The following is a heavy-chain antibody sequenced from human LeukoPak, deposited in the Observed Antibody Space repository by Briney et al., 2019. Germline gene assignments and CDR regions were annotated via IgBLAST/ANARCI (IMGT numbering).Heavy chain of an antibody. CDR1: GGSIGSYY. CDR2: IYTSGST. J-gene: IGHJ4*02. Sequence: PSETLSLTCTVSGGSIGSYYWSWIRQPAGRGLEWIGRIYTSGSTNYNPSLKSRVTMSVDTSKNQFSLKLSSVTAADTAICYCARQELVPAAIVGSFDYWGQGTLVTVSS. V-gene: IGHV4-4*07. D-gene: IGHD2-2*02. CDR3: ARQELVPAAIVGSFDY.